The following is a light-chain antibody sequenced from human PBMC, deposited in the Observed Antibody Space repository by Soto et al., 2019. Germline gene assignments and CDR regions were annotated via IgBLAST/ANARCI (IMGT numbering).Light chain of an antibody. Sequence: EFVLTQSPGTLSLSPGERATLSCRASQSVSSSYLAWYQQKPGQAPRLLIYGASSRAIGIPDRFSGSGSGTDFTLTISRLEPEDFAVYYCQQYGTSPGFTFGPGTKVDIK. CDR2: GAS. CDR1: QSVSSSY. J-gene: IGKJ3*01. CDR3: QQYGTSPGFT. V-gene: IGKV3-20*01.